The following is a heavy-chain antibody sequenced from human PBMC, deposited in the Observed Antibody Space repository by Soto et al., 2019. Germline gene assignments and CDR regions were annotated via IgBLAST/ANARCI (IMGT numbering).Heavy chain of an antibody. CDR3: ARYRRYYYDSSGSHWYFDL. Sequence: SETLSLTCTVSGGSISSGGYYWSWIRQHPGKGLEWIGYIYYSGSTYYNPSLKSRVTISVDTSKNQFSLKLSSVTAADTAVYYCARYRRYYYDSSGSHWYFDLWGRGTLVT. J-gene: IGHJ2*01. D-gene: IGHD3-22*01. CDR1: GGSISSGGYY. CDR2: IYYSGST. V-gene: IGHV4-31*03.